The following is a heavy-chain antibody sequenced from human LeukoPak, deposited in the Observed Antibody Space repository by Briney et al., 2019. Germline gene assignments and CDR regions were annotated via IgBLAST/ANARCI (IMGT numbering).Heavy chain of an antibody. CDR1: VYTFTSYV. CDR3: ARGDSGDY. V-gene: IGHV1-8*01. CDR2: MNPNSGNT. J-gene: IGHJ4*02. D-gene: IGHD2-15*01. Sequence: ASVKVSRKASVYTFTSYVINSVRPATGQGAEGMGWMNPNSGNTGYAQKFQGRVTMTRNTSISTAYMELGSLRSEDTAVYYCARGDSGDYWGQGALVTVSS.